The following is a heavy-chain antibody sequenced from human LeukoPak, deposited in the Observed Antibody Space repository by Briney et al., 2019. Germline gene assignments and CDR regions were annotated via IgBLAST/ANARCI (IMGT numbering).Heavy chain of an antibody. CDR1: GYTFTSYD. V-gene: IGHV1-8*01. CDR3: ARCYDSSGYYLGY. D-gene: IGHD3-22*01. CDR2: MNPNNGNT. Sequence: ASVKVSCKASGYTFTSYDINWVRQATGQGLEWMGWMNPNNGNTGYAQKFQGRVTMTRNTSISTAYMELSSLRSEDTAVYYCARCYDSSGYYLGYWGQGTLVTVSS. J-gene: IGHJ4*02.